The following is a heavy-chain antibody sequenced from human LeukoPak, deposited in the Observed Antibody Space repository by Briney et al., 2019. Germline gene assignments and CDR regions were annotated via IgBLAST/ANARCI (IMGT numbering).Heavy chain of an antibody. CDR2: IICSGGST. CDR3: ARDRSYYYGSGSSDAFDI. J-gene: IGHJ3*02. V-gene: IGHV3-23*01. D-gene: IGHD3-10*01. Sequence: GGSLSLSYAASGFTFSSYAMRWVRPAPGKGLEWGSAIICSGGSTYYADSVKGRFTISRDNSKNTLYLQMNSLRAEDTAVYYCARDRSYYYGSGSSDAFDIWGQGTMVTVSS. CDR1: GFTFSSYA.